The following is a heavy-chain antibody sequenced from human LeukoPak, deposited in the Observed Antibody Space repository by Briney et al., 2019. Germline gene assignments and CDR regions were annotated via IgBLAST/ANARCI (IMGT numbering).Heavy chain of an antibody. CDR2: TSYDGSNK. CDR3: AKPFGSSSWSFDY. J-gene: IGHJ4*02. CDR1: GFTFSSYG. D-gene: IGHD6-13*01. Sequence: GRSLRLSCAASGFTFSSYGMHWVRQAPGKGLEWVAVTSYDGSNKYYADSVKGRFTISRDNSKNTLYLQMNSLRAEDTAVYYCAKPFGSSSWSFDYWGQGTLVTVSS. V-gene: IGHV3-30*18.